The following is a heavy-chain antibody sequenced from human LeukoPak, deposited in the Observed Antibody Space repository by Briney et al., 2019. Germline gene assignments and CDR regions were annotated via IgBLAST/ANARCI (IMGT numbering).Heavy chain of an antibody. CDR3: ARDQPRELPLDDAFDI. J-gene: IGHJ3*02. D-gene: IGHD1-26*01. Sequence: SGTLSLTCAVSGGSISSGNWWSWVRQPPGKGLEWIGEIYHSGSTNYNPSLKSRVTISVDTSKNQFSLKLSSVTAADTAVYYCARDQPRELPLDDAFDIWGQGTMVTVSS. V-gene: IGHV4-4*02. CDR2: IYHSGST. CDR1: GGSISSGNW.